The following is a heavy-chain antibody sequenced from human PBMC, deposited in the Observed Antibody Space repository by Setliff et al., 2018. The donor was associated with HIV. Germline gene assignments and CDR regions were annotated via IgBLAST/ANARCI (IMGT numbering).Heavy chain of an antibody. J-gene: IGHJ6*02. CDR1: GYNFTTYG. V-gene: IGHV1-18*01. CDR2: ISTYSDET. CDR3: ARDRASFPRGSSGRALDYYYYGMDV. D-gene: IGHD3-10*01. Sequence: ASVKVSCKPSGYNFTTYGLSWVRQAPGQGLEWMGWISTYSDETSSSQNLQGRLTMTTDTSTGTAYMELRSLRSDDTAVYYCARDRASFPRGSSGRALDYYYYGMDVWGQGTTVTVSS.